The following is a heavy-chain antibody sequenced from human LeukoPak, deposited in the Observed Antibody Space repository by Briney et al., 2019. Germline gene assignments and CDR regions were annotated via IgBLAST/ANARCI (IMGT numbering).Heavy chain of an antibody. V-gene: IGHV1-2*02. D-gene: IGHD3-16*01. CDR1: GYIFTGYY. Sequence: ASVKVSCKASGYIFTGYYLFWVRQAPGQGLEWIGWINPNGGATRYAQKLQGRVTLTCDTSIRTTYMELSSLTSDDTAVYYCARDERYSDADHHYPDLGYWGQGTLVTVSS. CDR3: ARDERYSDADHHYPDLGY. J-gene: IGHJ4*02. CDR2: INPNGGAT.